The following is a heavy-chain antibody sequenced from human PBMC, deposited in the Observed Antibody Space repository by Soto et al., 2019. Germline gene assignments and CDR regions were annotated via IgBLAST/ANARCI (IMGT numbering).Heavy chain of an antibody. CDR2: TTAILGIR. J-gene: IGHJ4*02. CDR3: AAGDSSDTGDH. D-gene: IGHD5-18*01. Sequence: SVKVSCKASGDTLSHSGVSWVRQVPGKGLEWMGGTTAILGIRDYAQKFQGRMTITSDESTTTSYMELNSLTSDDTAVYYCAAGDSSDTGDHWGQGTLVTVSS. V-gene: IGHV1-69*10. CDR1: GDTLSHSG.